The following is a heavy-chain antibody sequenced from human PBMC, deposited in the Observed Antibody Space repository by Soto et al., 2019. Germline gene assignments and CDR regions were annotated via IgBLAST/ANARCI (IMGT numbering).Heavy chain of an antibody. V-gene: IGHV4-59*01. CDR2: IYYSGST. Sequence: SETLSLTCTVFGGSISSYYWSWIQQPPGKGLKWIGYIYYSGSTNYNPSLKSRVTISVDTSKNQFSLKLTSVTAADTAVYYCARGDYYDSSGYYFDYWGQGTLVTVSS. CDR3: ARGDYYDSSGYYFDY. D-gene: IGHD3-22*01. J-gene: IGHJ4*02. CDR1: GGSISSYY.